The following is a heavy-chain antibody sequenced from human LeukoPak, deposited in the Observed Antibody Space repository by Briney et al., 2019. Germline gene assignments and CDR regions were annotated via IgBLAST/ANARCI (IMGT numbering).Heavy chain of an antibody. CDR1: GFTFSSYE. Sequence: GGSLRLSCAASGFTFSSYEMNWVRQAPGKGLEWVSSITSSSRYMSYADSVKGRFTISRDNAKNSLYLQMNNLRAEDTAVYYCARDPYSRGYSYGYLKWGQGTLVTVSS. V-gene: IGHV3-21*01. CDR3: ARDPYSRGYSYGYLK. CDR2: ITSSSRYM. J-gene: IGHJ4*02. D-gene: IGHD5-18*01.